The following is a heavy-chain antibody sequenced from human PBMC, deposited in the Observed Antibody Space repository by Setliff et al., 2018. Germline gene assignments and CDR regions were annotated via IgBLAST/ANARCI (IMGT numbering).Heavy chain of an antibody. V-gene: IGHV5-51*01. D-gene: IGHD2-21*01. Sequence: GESLKISCKGSGYSFSNFWIGWVRQMPGKGLEWMGRIYPGDSHTRYSPSFQGQVTISPDTSINTAFLQWNNLKASDTAVYYCARRGERFFNWFDPWGQGTLVTVSS. CDR1: GYSFSNFW. CDR2: IYPGDSHT. CDR3: ARRGERFFNWFDP. J-gene: IGHJ5*02.